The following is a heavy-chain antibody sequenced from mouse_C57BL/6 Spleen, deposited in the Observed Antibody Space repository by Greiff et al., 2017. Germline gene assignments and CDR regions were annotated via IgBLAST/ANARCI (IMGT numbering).Heavy chain of an antibody. Sequence: EVKVVESGGGLVQPGGSLSLSCAASGFTFTDYYMSWVRQPPGKALEWLGFIRNKANGYTTEYSASVKGRLTISRDNSQSILYLQMNALRAEDSATYYGARLYGNYVCYFDVWGTGTTVTVSS. CDR2: IRNKANGYTT. D-gene: IGHD2-1*01. CDR1: GFTFTDYY. J-gene: IGHJ1*03. V-gene: IGHV7-3*01. CDR3: ARLYGNYVCYFDV.